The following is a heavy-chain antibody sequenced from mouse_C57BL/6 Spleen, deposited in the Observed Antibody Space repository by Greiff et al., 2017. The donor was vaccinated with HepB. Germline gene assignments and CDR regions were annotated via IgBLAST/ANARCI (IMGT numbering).Heavy chain of an antibody. CDR3: ARFLITTVVAGMDY. J-gene: IGHJ4*01. Sequence: QVQLKQSGPGLVQPSQRLSITCTVSGFSLTSYGVHWVRQSPGKGLEWLGVIWSGGSTDYNAAFISRLSISKDNSKSQVFFKMSSLQADDTAIYYCARFLITTVVAGMDYWGQGTSVTVSS. CDR2: IWSGGST. CDR1: GFSLTSYG. V-gene: IGHV2-2*01. D-gene: IGHD1-1*01.